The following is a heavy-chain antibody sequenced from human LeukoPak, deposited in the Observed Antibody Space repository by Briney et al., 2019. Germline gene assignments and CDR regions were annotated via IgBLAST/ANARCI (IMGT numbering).Heavy chain of an antibody. CDR2: ISWNSGSI. J-gene: IGHJ4*02. Sequence: GRSLRLSCAASGFMFDDYAMHWVRQAPGKGLEWVSGISWNSGSIDYADSVKGRFTISRDNAKNSLYLQMNSLRAEDPAFYYCAKAEGFFGGYYDHWGQGTLVTVSS. CDR1: GFMFDDYA. D-gene: IGHD4-23*01. CDR3: AKAEGFFGGYYDH. V-gene: IGHV3-9*01.